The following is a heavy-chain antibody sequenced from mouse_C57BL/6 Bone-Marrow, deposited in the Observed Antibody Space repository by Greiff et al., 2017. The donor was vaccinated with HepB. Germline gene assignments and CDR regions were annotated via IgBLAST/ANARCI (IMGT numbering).Heavy chain of an antibody. CDR3: ARQITTEGNAMDY. D-gene: IGHD1-1*01. Sequence: EVHLVESGGGLVQPGGSLKLSCAASGFTFSDYYMYWVRQTPEKRLEWVAYISNGGGSTYYPDTVKGRFTISRDNAKNTLYLQMSRLKSEDTAMYYCARQITTEGNAMDYWGQGTSVTVSS. CDR2: ISNGGGST. V-gene: IGHV5-12*01. J-gene: IGHJ4*01. CDR1: GFTFSDYY.